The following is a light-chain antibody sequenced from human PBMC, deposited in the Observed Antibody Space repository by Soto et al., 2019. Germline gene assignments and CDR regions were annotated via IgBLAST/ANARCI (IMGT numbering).Light chain of an antibody. J-gene: IGLJ3*02. Sequence: QSVLTQPPSASGTPGQRVTISCSGSSSNIGSNTVNWYQQLPGTAPKLLIYSNNQRPSGVPDRFSGSKSGTSASLGISGLQSEDEADYYCAAWDDSLNAWVFGGGTKLTVL. CDR3: AAWDDSLNAWV. CDR1: SSNIGSNT. CDR2: SNN. V-gene: IGLV1-44*01.